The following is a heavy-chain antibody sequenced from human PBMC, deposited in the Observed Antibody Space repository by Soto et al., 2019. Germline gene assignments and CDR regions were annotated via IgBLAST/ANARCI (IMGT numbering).Heavy chain of an antibody. CDR1: GFTFTRYS. J-gene: IGHJ4*02. CDR3: ARESEDLTSNFDY. V-gene: IGHV3-21*06. Sequence: GGSLRLSCAASGFTFTRYSMNWVRQAPGKGLEWVSSISSTTNYIYYGDSMKGRFTISRDNAKNSLYLEMNSLRAEDTAEYYCARESEDLTSNFDYWGQGTLVTVSS. CDR2: ISSTTNYI.